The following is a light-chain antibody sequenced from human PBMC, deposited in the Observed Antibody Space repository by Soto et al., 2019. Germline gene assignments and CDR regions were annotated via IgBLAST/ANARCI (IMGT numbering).Light chain of an antibody. V-gene: IGLV2-11*01. CDR3: FSFTSTNTHV. CDR2: DVN. J-gene: IGLJ1*01. CDR1: SSDVGGYNY. Sequence: QSALTQPRSVSGSPGQSVAISCTGTSSDVGGYNYVSWYQQHPGKAPKLMIYDVNKRPSGVPDRFSGSKSGNTASLTISGLQAEDGADYYCFSFTSTNTHVFGSGTKGTVL.